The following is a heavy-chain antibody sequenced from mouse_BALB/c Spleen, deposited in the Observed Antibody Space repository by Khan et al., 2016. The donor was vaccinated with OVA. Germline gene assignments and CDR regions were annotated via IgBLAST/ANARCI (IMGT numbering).Heavy chain of an antibody. CDR2: INPNSGGT. CDR3: TRSGYGSFVY. Sequence: QVQLQQSGAELVQPGASVKLSCKASGYMFTSYYMYWVKQRPGQGLEWIGEINPNSGGTNFNEKFKSTATLTVDKSSSTAYMQLSSLTSEDSAVYYCTRSGYGSFVYWGQGTLVTVSA. V-gene: IGHV1S81*02. D-gene: IGHD2-2*01. CDR1: GYMFTSYY. J-gene: IGHJ3*01.